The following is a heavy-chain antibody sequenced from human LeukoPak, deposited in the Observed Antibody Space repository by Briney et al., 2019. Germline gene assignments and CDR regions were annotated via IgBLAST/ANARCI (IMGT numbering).Heavy chain of an antibody. D-gene: IGHD6-13*01. CDR2: INHSGST. Sequence: SETLSLTCAVYGGSFSGYYWSWIRHPPGKGLEWIGEINHSGSTNYNPSLKSRVTISVDTSKHQFSLKLSSVTAADTAVYYCARALDGYSSTRGYFDYWGQGTLVTVSS. CDR1: GGSFSGYY. V-gene: IGHV4-34*01. CDR3: ARALDGYSSTRGYFDY. J-gene: IGHJ4*02.